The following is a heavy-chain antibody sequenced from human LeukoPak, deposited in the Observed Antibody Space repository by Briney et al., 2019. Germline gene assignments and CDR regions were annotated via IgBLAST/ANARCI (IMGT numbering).Heavy chain of an antibody. CDR2: ISGSGGGT. Sequence: GGSLRLSCAASGFSFSNYAMNWVCQAPGKGLEWVSLISGSGGGTYYADSVKGRFTISRDISNNILYLQMNTLRAEDTAVYYCARDAGYYSSLYYFDFWGQGTLVTVSS. D-gene: IGHD2-2*01. CDR3: ARDAGYYSSLYYFDF. V-gene: IGHV3-23*01. J-gene: IGHJ4*02. CDR1: GFSFSNYA.